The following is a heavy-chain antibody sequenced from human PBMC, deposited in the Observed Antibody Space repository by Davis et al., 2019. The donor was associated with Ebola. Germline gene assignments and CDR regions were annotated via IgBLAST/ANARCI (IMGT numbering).Heavy chain of an antibody. CDR1: GFTFSSYS. CDR2: ISSSSSYI. Sequence: GESLKSSCAASGFTFSSYSMNWVRQAPGKGLEWVSSISSSSSYIYYADSVKGRFTISRDNAKNSLYLQMNSLRAEDTAVYYCARAQQLFNFDYWGQGTLVTVSS. J-gene: IGHJ4*02. D-gene: IGHD6-13*01. V-gene: IGHV3-21*01. CDR3: ARAQQLFNFDY.